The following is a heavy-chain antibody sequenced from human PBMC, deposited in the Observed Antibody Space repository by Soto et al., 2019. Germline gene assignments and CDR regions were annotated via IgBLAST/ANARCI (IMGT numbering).Heavy chain of an antibody. J-gene: IGHJ4*02. CDR2: MNPNSGNT. V-gene: IGHV1-8*01. Sequence: QVQMVQSGAEVKKPGASVRVSCKASGYTFTSYDVNWVRQAPGQGLEWMGWMNPNSGNTDYAQKFQGRVTMTRDTSISTAYMELSSLRSEDTAVYYCARGSSCSTTSCYFLDYWGQGILVTVSS. CDR3: ARGSSCSTTSCYFLDY. D-gene: IGHD2-2*01. CDR1: GYTFTSYD.